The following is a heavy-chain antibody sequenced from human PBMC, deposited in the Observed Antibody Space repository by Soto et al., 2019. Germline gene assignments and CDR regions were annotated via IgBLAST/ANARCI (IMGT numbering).Heavy chain of an antibody. CDR1: GDTFSSYV. CDR2: IITVLGTT. V-gene: IGHV1-69*08. CDR3: ARRRYCGDDCCHKHYYGMDV. D-gene: IGHD2-21*01. Sequence: QVQLVQSGAELKKTGSSVKVSCRASGDTFSSYVVNWVRQAPGRGLEWMGRIITVLGTTDYAQNFKGRVTITAEKSTKTVYMELSSLRSEDTAVYYCARRRYCGDDCCHKHYYGMDVWGQGTTVTVAS. J-gene: IGHJ6*02.